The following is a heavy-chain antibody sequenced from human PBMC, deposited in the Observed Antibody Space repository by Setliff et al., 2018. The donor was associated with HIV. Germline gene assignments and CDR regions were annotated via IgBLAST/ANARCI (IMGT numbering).Heavy chain of an antibody. CDR2: IYPGDSDT. Sequence: PGESLKISCKASGFTFTDYWIGWVRQMPGRGLEWMGIIYPGDSDTRYSPSFRGQVTISADKSISTTYLQWSSLKASDTAMYYCARPVGFRSSDAFSIWGQGTMVTVSS. D-gene: IGHD1-26*01. CDR1: GFTFTDYW. V-gene: IGHV5-51*01. CDR3: ARPVGFRSSDAFSI. J-gene: IGHJ3*02.